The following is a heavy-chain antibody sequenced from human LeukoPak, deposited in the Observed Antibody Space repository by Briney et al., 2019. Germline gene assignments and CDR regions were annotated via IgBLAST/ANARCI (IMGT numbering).Heavy chain of an antibody. V-gene: IGHV3-30-3*01. CDR2: ISSDGSNK. CDR1: GFTFSSYA. D-gene: IGHD3-22*01. Sequence: PGGSLRLSCAASGFTFSSYAMHWVRQAPGKGLEWVAVISSDGSNKYYADSVKGRFTISRDNSKNTVYLQMSSLRAEDTAVYYCARRLYDSSGYYAFDTWGQGTMVTVSS. J-gene: IGHJ3*02. CDR3: ARRLYDSSGYYAFDT.